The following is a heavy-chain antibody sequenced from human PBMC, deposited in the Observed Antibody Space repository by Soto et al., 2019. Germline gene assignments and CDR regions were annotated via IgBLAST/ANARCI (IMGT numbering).Heavy chain of an antibody. V-gene: IGHV4-4*02. CDR1: GDSISSDNW. CDR2: IYHNENT. CDR3: ERDRARGYSYGPHEMSYYYYGMDV. Sequence: SETLSLTCAVSGDSISSDNWWSWVRQSPGKGLEWIGDIYHNENTNYNPSLKSRVTISVDTSKNQFSLKLSSVTAADTAVYYCERDRARGYSYGPHEMSYYYYGMDVWAQGTTVTVSS. D-gene: IGHD5-18*01. J-gene: IGHJ6*02.